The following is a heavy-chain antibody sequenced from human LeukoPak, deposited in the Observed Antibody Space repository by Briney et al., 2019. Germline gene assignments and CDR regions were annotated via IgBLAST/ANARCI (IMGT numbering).Heavy chain of an antibody. D-gene: IGHD2-2*01. CDR1: GFTFSSYG. CDR2: IRYDGSNK. CDR3: AAPGVPAATYYFDY. J-gene: IGHJ4*02. Sequence: GGSLRLSCAASGFTFSSYGMHWVRQAPGKGLEWVAFIRYDGSNKYYADSVKGRFTISRDNSKNTLYLQMNSLRAEDTAVYYCAAPGVPAATYYFDYWGQGTLVTVSS. V-gene: IGHV3-30*02.